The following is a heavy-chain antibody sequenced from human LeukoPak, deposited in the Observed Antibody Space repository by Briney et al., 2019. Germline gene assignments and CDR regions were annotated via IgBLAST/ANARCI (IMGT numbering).Heavy chain of an antibody. V-gene: IGHV4-59*12. Sequence: PSETLSLTCTVSGGSMSTYYWSWIRQPPGKGLEWIGYIYYSETTNYNPSLKSRVTISIDTSKNQFSLELTSVTAADTALYYCASGKATARPDDAFDVWGRGTMVTVSS. J-gene: IGHJ3*01. CDR3: ASGKATARPDDAFDV. D-gene: IGHD5-18*01. CDR1: GGSMSTYY. CDR2: IYYSETT.